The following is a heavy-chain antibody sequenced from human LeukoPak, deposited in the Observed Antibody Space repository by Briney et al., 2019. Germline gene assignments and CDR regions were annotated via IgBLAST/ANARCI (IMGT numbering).Heavy chain of an antibody. Sequence: SETLSLTCTVSGGSISSYYWSWIRQPPGKGLEWIGSIYYSGSTYYNPSLKSRVTISVDTSKNQFSLKLSSVTAADTAVYYCARRQRVVDYYFDYWGQGTLVTVSS. J-gene: IGHJ4*02. CDR2: IYYSGST. D-gene: IGHD2-15*01. CDR3: ARRQRVVDYYFDY. V-gene: IGHV4-39*01. CDR1: GGSISSYY.